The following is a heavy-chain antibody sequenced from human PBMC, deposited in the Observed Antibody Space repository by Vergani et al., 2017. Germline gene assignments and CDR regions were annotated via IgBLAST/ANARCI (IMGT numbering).Heavy chain of an antibody. V-gene: IGHV3-23*01. D-gene: IGHD3-22*01. CDR2: ISGSGGST. CDR3: AKDDAPYGSSGYYYEYFDY. J-gene: IGHJ4*02. Sequence: EVQLLESGGGLVQPGGSLRLSCAASGFTFSSYAMSWVRQAPGKGLEWVSAISGSGGSTYYADSVKGRFTISRDNSKNTLYLQMNSLRAEDTAVYYCAKDDAPYGSSGYYYEYFDYGGQGTLVTVSS. CDR1: GFTFSSYA.